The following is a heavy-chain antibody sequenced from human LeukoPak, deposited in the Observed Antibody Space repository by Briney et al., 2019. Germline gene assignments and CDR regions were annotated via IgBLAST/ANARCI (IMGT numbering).Heavy chain of an antibody. J-gene: IGHJ4*02. D-gene: IGHD6-13*01. Sequence: ASVKVSCKASGYTFTGYYMHWVRQPPGQGLEWMGWINPNSGSTNYAQKFQGRVTMTRDTSISTAYMELSRLRSDDTAVYYCARERIAAEGLDYWGQGTLVTVSS. V-gene: IGHV1-2*02. CDR3: ARERIAAEGLDY. CDR1: GYTFTGYY. CDR2: INPNSGST.